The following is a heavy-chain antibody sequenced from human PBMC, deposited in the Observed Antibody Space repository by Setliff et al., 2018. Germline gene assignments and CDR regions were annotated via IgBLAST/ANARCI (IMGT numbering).Heavy chain of an antibody. CDR3: ARGKMDVVAVAGKYCVMDV. CDR1: GYSISSGFS. V-gene: IGHV4-38-2*01. Sequence: SETLSLTCAVSGYSISSGFSWVWIRQSPGKGLEWIGRILFSGDTYYNPSLNSRVTISADTSKNQFSLNLSSVTAADTAVYYCARGKMDVVAVAGKYCVMDVWGQGTTVTAP. J-gene: IGHJ6*02. D-gene: IGHD6-19*01. CDR2: ILFSGDT.